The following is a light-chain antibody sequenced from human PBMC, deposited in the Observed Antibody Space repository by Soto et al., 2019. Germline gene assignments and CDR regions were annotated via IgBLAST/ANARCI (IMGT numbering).Light chain of an antibody. CDR2: EGS. V-gene: IGLV2-23*01. CDR3: CSYAGTSTWV. CDR1: SSDVGSYNL. Sequence: QSALTQPASVSGSPGQSITLSCTGTSSDVGSYNLVSWYQQHPGKAPKVMIYEGSKRPSGVSNRFSGSKSGNTASLRISGLQAEDEADYYCCSYAGTSTWVFGGGTKLTVL. J-gene: IGLJ3*02.